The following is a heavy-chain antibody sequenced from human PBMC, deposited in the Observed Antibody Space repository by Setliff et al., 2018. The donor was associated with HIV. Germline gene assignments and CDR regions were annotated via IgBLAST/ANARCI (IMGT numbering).Heavy chain of an antibody. CDR3: ARQFPPYHSGAHYSDL. V-gene: IGHV4-59*11. CDR1: GGSISSHY. D-gene: IGHD6-19*01. Sequence: PSETLSLTCTVSGGSISSHYWSWIRQPPGKGLEWIGYIYDSGSTNYSPSLKSRVTISVDSSKNQFSLKLTSVTAADAAIYYCARQFPPYHSGAHYSDLWSQGTLVTVSS. CDR2: IYDSGST. J-gene: IGHJ5*02.